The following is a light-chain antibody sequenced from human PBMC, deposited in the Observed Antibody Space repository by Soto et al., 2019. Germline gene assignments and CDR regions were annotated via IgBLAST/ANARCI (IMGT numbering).Light chain of an antibody. CDR2: LGS. J-gene: IGKJ1*01. CDR3: MQALQSWT. V-gene: IGKV2-28*01. Sequence: EIVVTQSPLSLPVTPGEPASISCRSSQSLLHSNGHNYLEGYLQKAGQSPQLLIYLGSNRASGVPDRFSGSGSGTDFTLKISRGEAVDVGVYYCMQALQSWTFGQGTKVEIK. CDR1: QSLLHSNGHNY.